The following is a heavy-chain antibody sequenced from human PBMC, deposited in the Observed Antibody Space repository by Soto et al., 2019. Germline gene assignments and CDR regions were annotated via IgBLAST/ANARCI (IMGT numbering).Heavy chain of an antibody. CDR3: ARLGVLYARYYFDY. J-gene: IGHJ4*02. D-gene: IGHD2-8*01. CDR1: GFTFSSYS. Sequence: GGSLRLSCAASGFTFSSYSMNWVRQAPGKGLEWVSSISSSSSYIYYADSVKGRFTISRDNAKNSLYLQMNSLRAEDTAVYYCARLGVLYARYYFDYWGQGTLVTVSS. V-gene: IGHV3-21*01. CDR2: ISSSSSYI.